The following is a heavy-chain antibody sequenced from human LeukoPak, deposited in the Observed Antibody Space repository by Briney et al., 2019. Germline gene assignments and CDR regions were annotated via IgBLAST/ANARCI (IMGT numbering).Heavy chain of an antibody. D-gene: IGHD6-19*01. V-gene: IGHV3-53*01. J-gene: IGHJ4*02. CDR3: ARDAARYSSGWYYDY. Sequence: GGSLRLSCAASGFTVSSNYMNWVRQAPGKGLEWVSGIRISGGSTDYADSVKGRFTISRDNTRNTLYLQMNILSAEDTAVYYCARDAARYSSGWYYDYWGQGSLVTVSS. CDR1: GFTVSSNY. CDR2: IRISGGST.